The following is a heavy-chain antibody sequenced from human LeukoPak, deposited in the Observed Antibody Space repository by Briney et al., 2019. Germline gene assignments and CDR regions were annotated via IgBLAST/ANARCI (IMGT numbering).Heavy chain of an antibody. J-gene: IGHJ5*02. Sequence: SETLSLTCTVSGGSISSYYWSWIRQPPGKGLEWIGYIYYSGSTNYNPSLKSRVTISVDTSKNQFSLKLSSVTAADTAVYYCARDPWRYGDYVSGWFDPWGQGTLVTVSS. V-gene: IGHV4-59*01. CDR2: IYYSGST. CDR3: ARDPWRYGDYVSGWFDP. CDR1: GGSISSYY. D-gene: IGHD4-17*01.